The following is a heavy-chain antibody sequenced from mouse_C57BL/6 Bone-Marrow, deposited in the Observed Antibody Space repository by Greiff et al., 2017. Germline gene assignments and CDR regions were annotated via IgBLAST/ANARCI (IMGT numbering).Heavy chain of an antibody. CDR1: GYAFSSYW. Sequence: QVQLQQSGAELVKPGASVKISCKASGYAFSSYWMNWVKQRPGKGLEWIGQIYPGDGDTNYNGKFKGKATLTADKSSSTAYMQLSSLTSEDSAVYFCARSSYGYAMDYWGQGTSVTVSS. CDR2: IYPGDGDT. D-gene: IGHD2-12*01. V-gene: IGHV1-80*01. J-gene: IGHJ4*01. CDR3: ARSSYGYAMDY.